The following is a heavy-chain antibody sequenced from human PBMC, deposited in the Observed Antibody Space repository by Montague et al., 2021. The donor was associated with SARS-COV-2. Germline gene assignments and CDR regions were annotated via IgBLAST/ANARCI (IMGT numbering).Heavy chain of an antibody. CDR1: GRSISNSHYY. CDR2: IYFNGHS. J-gene: IGHJ3*02. CDR3: ARQPPYQTGALDI. D-gene: IGHD2-2*01. V-gene: IGHV4-39*01. Sequence: SETLSLTCTVSGRSISNSHYYCAWIRQPPGKGLEWIRSIYFNGHSYYNPSLKNRASISLDTSKNQYYLKLNSVAAADTAVYYCARQPPYQTGALDIWGQGTMVTVSS.